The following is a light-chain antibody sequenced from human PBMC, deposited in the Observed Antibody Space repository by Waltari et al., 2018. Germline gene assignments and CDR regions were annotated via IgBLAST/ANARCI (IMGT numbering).Light chain of an antibody. Sequence: QSALTQPASVSGSPGQSITISCTGTSSDVGFYDFVSWFQQHPGKAPKVMIYQVNNRPPVVSTRFSGSKSANTASLTISGLQAEDEADYYCSSYTRRSYWVFGGGTQLTVL. CDR1: SSDVGFYDF. V-gene: IGLV2-14*01. CDR2: QVN. CDR3: SSYTRRSYWV. J-gene: IGLJ3*02.